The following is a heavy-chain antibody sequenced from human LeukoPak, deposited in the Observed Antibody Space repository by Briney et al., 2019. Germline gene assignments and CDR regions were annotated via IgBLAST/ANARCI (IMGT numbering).Heavy chain of an antibody. CDR3: ARHIRIAAAGPIMDV. V-gene: IGHV4-34*01. D-gene: IGHD6-13*01. J-gene: IGHJ6*02. CDR1: GGSFSGYY. Sequence: PSETLSLTCAVSGGSFSGYYWSWIRQPPGKGLEWIGEINDSGSTNYNPSLKSRVTILLNTSKNQFSLKLSSVTAADTAVYYCARHIRIAAAGPIMDVWGQGTMVTFS. CDR2: INDSGST.